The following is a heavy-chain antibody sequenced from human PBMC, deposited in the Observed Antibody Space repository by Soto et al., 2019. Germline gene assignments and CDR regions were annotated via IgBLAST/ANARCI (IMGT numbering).Heavy chain of an antibody. D-gene: IGHD1-1*01. J-gene: IGHJ6*02. CDR1: GFTFSSYA. CDR3: AKDLGPDTTPLYGMDV. Sequence: GGSLRLSCAASGFTFSSYAMSWVRQAPGKGLEWVSAISGSGGSTYYADSVKGRFTISRDNSKNTLYLQMNSLRAEDTAVYYSAKDLGPDTTPLYGMDVWGQGTTVTVSS. V-gene: IGHV3-23*01. CDR2: ISGSGGST.